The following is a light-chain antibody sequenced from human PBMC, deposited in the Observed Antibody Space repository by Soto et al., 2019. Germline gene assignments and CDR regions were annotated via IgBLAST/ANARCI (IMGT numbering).Light chain of an antibody. V-gene: IGKV1-5*01. J-gene: IGKJ2*01. Sequence: DIQMTQSPSTLSASVGDRVTITCRASQSISSWLAWYQQKPGKAPKVLIYDASSLESGVPSRFGVSGSGTEFTLTISSLQPDDFATYYCQQYNSYSSFTFGQGTKLEIK. CDR2: DAS. CDR3: QQYNSYSSFT. CDR1: QSISSW.